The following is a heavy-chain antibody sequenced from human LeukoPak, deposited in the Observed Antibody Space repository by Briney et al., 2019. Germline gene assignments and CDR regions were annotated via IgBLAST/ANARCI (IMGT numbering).Heavy chain of an antibody. Sequence: GGSLRLSCAASGFTFSSYSMNWVRQAPGKGLEWVANIKQDGSEKYYVDSVKGRFTISRDNAKNSLYLQMNSLRAEDTAVYYCARAGDFDWLSGRQFDYWGQGTLVTVSS. D-gene: IGHD3-9*01. CDR2: IKQDGSEK. V-gene: IGHV3-7*01. CDR1: GFTFSSYS. J-gene: IGHJ4*02. CDR3: ARAGDFDWLSGRQFDY.